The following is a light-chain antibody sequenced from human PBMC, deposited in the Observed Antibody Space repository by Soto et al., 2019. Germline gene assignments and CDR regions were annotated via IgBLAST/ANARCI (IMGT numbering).Light chain of an antibody. CDR2: AAS. CDR3: QQSHSTPLP. J-gene: IGKJ1*01. Sequence: DIQMTQSPSSLAASVGDRVTITCRASQNIRSYLNWYQQKPGKAPKLLIYAASSFQSGVPSRFSGSGSGTDFTLTSTSLQPEDFATYYCQQSHSTPLPFGQGTKVEIK. CDR1: QNIRSY. V-gene: IGKV1-39*01.